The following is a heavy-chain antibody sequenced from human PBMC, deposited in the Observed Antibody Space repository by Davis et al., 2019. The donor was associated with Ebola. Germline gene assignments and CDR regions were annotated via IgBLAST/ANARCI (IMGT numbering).Heavy chain of an antibody. D-gene: IGHD3-3*01. J-gene: IGHJ4*02. Sequence: GESLKISCAASGFTFSSYSMNWVRQAPGKGLEWVSYISSSSSTIYYADSVKGRFTISRDNAKNSLYLQMNSLRAEDTAVYYCAKDRAARIFGVARYWGQGTLVTVSS. CDR1: GFTFSSYS. CDR3: AKDRAARIFGVARY. V-gene: IGHV3-48*01. CDR2: ISSSSSTI.